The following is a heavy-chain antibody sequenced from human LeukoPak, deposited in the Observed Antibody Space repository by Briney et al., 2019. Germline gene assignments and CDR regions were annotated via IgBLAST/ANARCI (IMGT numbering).Heavy chain of an antibody. J-gene: IGHJ3*02. D-gene: IGHD3-3*01. Sequence: SETLSLTCTVSGDSIISYYWTWIRQPPGKGLEWIGYMYHSGTTNYNPSLKSRVTISVDTSKNQFSLKLSSVTAADTAVYYCARPGTYYDFWSGYTPTAAAFDIWGQGTMVTVSS. CDR1: GDSIISYY. V-gene: IGHV4-59*01. CDR2: MYHSGTT. CDR3: ARPGTYYDFWSGYTPTAAAFDI.